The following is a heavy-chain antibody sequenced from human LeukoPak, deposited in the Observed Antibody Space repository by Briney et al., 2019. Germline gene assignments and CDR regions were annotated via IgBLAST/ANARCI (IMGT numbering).Heavy chain of an antibody. J-gene: IGHJ4*02. V-gene: IGHV3-30*18. CDR3: AKQGYSSGWYLAY. Sequence: GGSLRLSRAASGFTFNSYGMHWVRQAPGKGLEWVAVISYDGSNKYYADSVKGRFTISRDNSKNTLYLQMNSLRAEDTAVYYCAKQGYSSGWYLAYWGQGTLVTVSS. CDR2: ISYDGSNK. CDR1: GFTFNSYG. D-gene: IGHD6-19*01.